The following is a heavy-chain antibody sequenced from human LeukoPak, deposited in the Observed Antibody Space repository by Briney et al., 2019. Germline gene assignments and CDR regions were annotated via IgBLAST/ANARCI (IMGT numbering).Heavy chain of an antibody. CDR1: GFTFSSYE. J-gene: IGHJ4*02. CDR3: ARVRSGWYDFDY. D-gene: IGHD6-19*01. CDR2: ISSSGSTI. Sequence: GGSLRLSCAASGFTFSSYEMNWVRQAPGKGLECVSHISSSGSTIYYADSVKGRFTISRDNAKNSLYLQMNSLRAEDTAVYYCARVRSGWYDFDYWGQGTLVTVSS. V-gene: IGHV3-48*03.